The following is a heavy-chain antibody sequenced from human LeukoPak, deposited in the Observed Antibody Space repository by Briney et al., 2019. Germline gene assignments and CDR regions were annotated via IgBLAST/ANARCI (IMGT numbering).Heavy chain of an antibody. D-gene: IGHD2-15*01. J-gene: IGHJ5*01. CDR3: ARGTLEHCSGASCYPLDS. V-gene: IGHV3-23*01. CDR2: VTGSGGDT. Sequence: PGGSLRLSCAASGFTFSNYAMSWVRQTPGKGLECVSVVTGSGGDTYYTGSVNGRFTISRDNSKNTLYLQMNSLRAEDTAGYYCARGTLEHCSGASCYPLDSWGQGTLVTVSS. CDR1: GFTFSNYA.